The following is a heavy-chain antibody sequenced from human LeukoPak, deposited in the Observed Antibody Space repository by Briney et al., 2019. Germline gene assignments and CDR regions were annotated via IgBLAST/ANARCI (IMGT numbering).Heavy chain of an antibody. CDR2: IYYSGST. CDR1: GGSISGYY. J-gene: IGHJ4*02. V-gene: IGHV4-59*08. CDR3: ARFPYSSGSSNAY. Sequence: PSETLSLTCSVSGGSISGYYWSWIRQPPGKGLEWIGCIYYSGSTNYNPSLKSRVTISVDTSKNQFSLKLSSVTAADTAVYYCARFPYSSGSSNAYWGQGSLVTVSS. D-gene: IGHD6-19*01.